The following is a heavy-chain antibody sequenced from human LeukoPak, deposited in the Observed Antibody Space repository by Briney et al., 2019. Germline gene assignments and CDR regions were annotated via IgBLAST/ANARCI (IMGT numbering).Heavy chain of an antibody. CDR3: ARRPYCGGDCYGEFDY. D-gene: IGHD2-21*02. CDR1: GYSFSSYW. CDR2: IYPGDSDT. Sequence: GESLKISCKGSGYSFSSYWIGWMRPMPGKGLEWMGIIYPGDSDTRYSPSFQGQVTISADKSISTAYLQWSSLKASDTAMYYCARRPYCGGDCYGEFDYWGQGTLVTVSS. J-gene: IGHJ4*02. V-gene: IGHV5-51*01.